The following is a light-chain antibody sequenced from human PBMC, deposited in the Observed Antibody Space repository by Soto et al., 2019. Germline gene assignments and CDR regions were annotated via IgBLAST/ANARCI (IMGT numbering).Light chain of an antibody. CDR1: QSISSW. Sequence: DIQMTQSPSTLSASVGDRVTITCRASQSISSWLAWYQHKPGKAPNLLIYKASSLESGVPSRFSGSGSGTDFTLTVSSLQPDDLATYYCQQYDSYPPTFGGGTNVEIK. J-gene: IGKJ4*01. V-gene: IGKV1-5*03. CDR2: KAS. CDR3: QQYDSYPPT.